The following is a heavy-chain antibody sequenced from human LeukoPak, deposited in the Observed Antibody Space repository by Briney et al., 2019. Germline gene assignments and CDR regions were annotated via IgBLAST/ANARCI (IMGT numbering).Heavy chain of an antibody. CDR2: IWFDGVNK. V-gene: IGHV3-33*01. Sequence: GGSLRLSCVASGFTFRRYAMHWVRQAPGKGLEWVAVIWFDGVNKYYADSVKGRFTFSRDNSKNTLYLQMNSLRAEDTAVYYCARGSNWGLVYWGQNPGHRLL. J-gene: IGHJ4*01. CDR1: GFTFRRYA. D-gene: IGHD7-27*01. CDR3: ARGSNWGLVY.